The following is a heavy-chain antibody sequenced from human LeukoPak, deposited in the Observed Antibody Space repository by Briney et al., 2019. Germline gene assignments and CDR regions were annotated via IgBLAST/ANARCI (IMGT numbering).Heavy chain of an antibody. CDR1: GGSISSGGYS. V-gene: IGHV4-30-2*01. J-gene: IGHJ4*02. CDR2: IYHSGST. CDR3: ARGGGSGRGYFDY. Sequence: SETLSLTCAVSGGSISSGGYSWSWIRQPPGQGLEWIGYIYHSGSTYYNPSLKSRVTISVDRSKNQFSLKLSSVTAADTAVYYCARGGGSGRGYFDYWGQGTLVTVSS. D-gene: IGHD3-10*01.